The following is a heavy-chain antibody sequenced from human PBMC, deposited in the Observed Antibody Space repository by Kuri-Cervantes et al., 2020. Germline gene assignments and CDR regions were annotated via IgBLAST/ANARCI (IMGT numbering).Heavy chain of an antibody. D-gene: IGHD5-24*01. CDR2: IYYSGST. J-gene: IGHJ4*02. V-gene: IGHV4-39*07. CDR3: ARGMSRWLPYYFDY. CDR1: GGSISSSSYY. Sequence: GSLRLSCTVSGGSISSSSYYWGWIRQPPGKGLEWIGSIYYSGSTYYNPSLKSRVTISVDTSKNQFSLKLSSVTAADTAVYYCARGMSRWLPYYFDYWGQGTLVTVSS.